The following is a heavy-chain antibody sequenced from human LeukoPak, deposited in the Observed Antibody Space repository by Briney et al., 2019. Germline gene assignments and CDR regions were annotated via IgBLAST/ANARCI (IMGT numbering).Heavy chain of an antibody. CDR1: GGSISSYY. Sequence: NPSETLSLTCTVSGGSISSYYWSWIRQPPGKGLEWIGYIYYSGSTNYNPSLKSRVTISVDTSKNQFSLKLSSVTAADTAVYYCARHDVTMVRGVAYFDYWGQGTLVTVSS. D-gene: IGHD3-10*01. V-gene: IGHV4-59*08. CDR3: ARHDVTMVRGVAYFDY. CDR2: IYYSGST. J-gene: IGHJ4*02.